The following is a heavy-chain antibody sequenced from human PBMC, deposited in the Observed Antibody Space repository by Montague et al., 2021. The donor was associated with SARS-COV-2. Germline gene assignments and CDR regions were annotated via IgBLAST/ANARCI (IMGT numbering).Heavy chain of an antibody. CDR1: GGSISSSTYY. CDR3: ARNQGYHWNYPYNWFSP. D-gene: IGHD1-7*01. J-gene: IGHJ5*02. V-gene: IGHV4-39*01. CDR2: IYYSGST. Sequence: SETLSLTCTVSGGSISSSTYYWGWIRQPPGKGLEWIANIYYSGSTYYNSSLKSRVTISVDTSKSQFSLKLSSVTAADTAVYYCARNQGYHWNYPYNWFSPWGQGTLVTVSS.